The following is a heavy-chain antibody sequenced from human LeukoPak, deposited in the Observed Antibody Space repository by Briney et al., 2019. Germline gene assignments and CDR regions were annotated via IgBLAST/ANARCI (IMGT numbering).Heavy chain of an antibody. CDR3: AKARRGIAVAGPQGFDY. CDR1: GFTFSSYA. V-gene: IGHV3-23*01. J-gene: IGHJ4*02. D-gene: IGHD6-19*01. CDR2: ISGSGGST. Sequence: GGSLRLSCAASGFTFSSYAMSWVRQAPGKGLEWVSAISGSGGSTYYADSVKGRFTISRDNSKNTLYLQMNSLRAEDTAVYYCAKARRGIAVAGPQGFDYWGQGTLVTVSS.